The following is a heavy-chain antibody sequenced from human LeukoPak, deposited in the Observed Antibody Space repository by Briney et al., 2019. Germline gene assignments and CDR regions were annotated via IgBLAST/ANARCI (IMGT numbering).Heavy chain of an antibody. V-gene: IGHV3-30*18. D-gene: IGHD3-22*01. CDR3: AKEAYYYDSSGLYYFDY. Sequence: GGSLRLSCAASGFTFSSYGMHWVRQAPGKGLEGVAVISYDGSNKYYADSVKGRFTISRDNSKNTLYLQMNSLRAEDTAVYYCAKEAYYYDSSGLYYFDYWGQGTLVTVSS. CDR1: GFTFSSYG. J-gene: IGHJ4*02. CDR2: ISYDGSNK.